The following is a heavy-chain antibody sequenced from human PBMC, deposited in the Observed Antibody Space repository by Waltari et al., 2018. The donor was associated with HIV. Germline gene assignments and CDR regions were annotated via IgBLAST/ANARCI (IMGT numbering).Heavy chain of an antibody. CDR3: ARASHYIEFSTFDGDYYFDV. V-gene: IGHV3-74*01. J-gene: IGHJ4*02. CDR1: GFSVGTHW. Sequence: VQLVESGGGSIKTGGSLRLSRTASGFSVGTHWTDWLLPGPGKGLVWVARLNSDGSSRNYADAVKGRFVISRDNARNTVYLQLNSLRVEDTAMYFCARASHYIEFSTFDGDYYFDVWGRGTRVAVSS. CDR2: LNSDGSSR. D-gene: IGHD2-15*01.